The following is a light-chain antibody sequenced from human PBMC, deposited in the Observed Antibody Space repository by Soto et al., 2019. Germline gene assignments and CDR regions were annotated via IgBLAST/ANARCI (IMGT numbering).Light chain of an antibody. CDR2: DVG. V-gene: IGLV2-11*01. CDR1: SSDVGGYNY. Sequence: QSGLTQPRSVSGSPGQSVTISCTGTSSDVGGYNYVSWYQQHPGKAPKLMIYDVGKRPSGVPDRFSGSKSDNTASLTISGLQAEDEADYYCCSYAGSYTRVLGTGTKAHRP. J-gene: IGLJ1*01. CDR3: CSYAGSYTRV.